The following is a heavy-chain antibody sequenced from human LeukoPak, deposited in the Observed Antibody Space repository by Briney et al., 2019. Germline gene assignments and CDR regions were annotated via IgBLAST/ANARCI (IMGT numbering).Heavy chain of an antibody. Sequence: SETLSLTCAVYGGSFSGYYWSWIRQPPGKGLEWIGEINHSGSTNYNPSLKSRVTISVDTSKNQFSLKLSSVTAADTAVHYCARWGWELPFDYWGQGTLVTVSS. CDR3: ARWGWELPFDY. V-gene: IGHV4-34*01. J-gene: IGHJ4*02. CDR2: INHSGST. CDR1: GGSFSGYY. D-gene: IGHD2-15*01.